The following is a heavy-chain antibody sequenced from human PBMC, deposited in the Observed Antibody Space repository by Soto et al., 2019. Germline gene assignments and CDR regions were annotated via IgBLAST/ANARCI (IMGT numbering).Heavy chain of an antibody. Sequence: SETLSLTCAVYGGSFSGYYWSWIRQPPGKGLEWIGEINHSGSTNYNPSLKSRVTISVDTSKNQFSLKLSSVTAADTAVYYCAREDVYSSSSSEYYYYYYGMDVWGQGTTVTVSS. D-gene: IGHD6-6*01. CDR3: AREDVYSSSSSEYYYYYYGMDV. J-gene: IGHJ6*02. CDR1: GGSFSGYY. V-gene: IGHV4-34*01. CDR2: INHSGST.